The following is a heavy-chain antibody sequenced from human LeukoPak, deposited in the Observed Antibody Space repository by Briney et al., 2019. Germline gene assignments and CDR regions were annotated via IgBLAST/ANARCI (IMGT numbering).Heavy chain of an antibody. CDR3: ARGAYYYDSSGYYMFDY. CDR2: IYTSGST. J-gene: IGHJ4*02. D-gene: IGHD3-22*01. Sequence: PSETLSLTCTVSGGSISSYYWSWIRQPAGKGLVWLGRIYTSGSTNYNPSLKSRVTMSVDTSKNQFSLKLSSVTAADTAVYYCARGAYYYDSSGYYMFDYWGQGTLVTVSS. V-gene: IGHV4-4*07. CDR1: GGSISSYY.